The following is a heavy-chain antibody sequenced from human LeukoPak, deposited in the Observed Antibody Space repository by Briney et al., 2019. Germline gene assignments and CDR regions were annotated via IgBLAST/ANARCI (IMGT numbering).Heavy chain of an antibody. V-gene: IGHV4-39*07. J-gene: IGHJ4*02. CDR2: IYYSGST. CDR3: ARGADSSGYYSIFYFDY. D-gene: IGHD3-22*01. CDR1: GGSISSSSYY. Sequence: SETLSLTCTVSGGSISSSSYYWGWIRQPPGKGLEWIGSIYYSGSTYYNPSLKSRVTISVDTSKNQFSPKLSSVTAADTAVYYCARGADSSGYYSIFYFDYWGQGTLVTVSS.